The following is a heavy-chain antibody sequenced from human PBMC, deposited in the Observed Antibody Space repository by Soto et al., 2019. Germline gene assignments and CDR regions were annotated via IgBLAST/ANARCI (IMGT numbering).Heavy chain of an antibody. Sequence: SETLSRTCAVYGGSFSGYYWSWIRQPPGKGLEWIGEVNHSGSTNYNPSLKSRVTISVDTSKNQFSLKLSSVTAADTAVYYCARGWSGLVIIRFDCWGQGTQVTVSS. J-gene: IGHJ5*01. V-gene: IGHV4-34*01. CDR3: ARGWSGLVIIRFDC. D-gene: IGHD3-9*01. CDR1: GGSFSGYY. CDR2: VNHSGST.